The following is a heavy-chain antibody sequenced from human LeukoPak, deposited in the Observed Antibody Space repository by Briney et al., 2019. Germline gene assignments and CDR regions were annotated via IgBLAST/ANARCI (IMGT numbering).Heavy chain of an antibody. J-gene: IGHJ4*02. CDR3: ARDEFRWTGYCSGGSCLGRSKYYFDY. Sequence: ASVKVSCKASGYTFTSYGISWVRQAPGQGLEWMGWISAYNGNTNYAQKLQGRVTMTTDTSTSTAYMELRSLRSDDTAVYYCARDEFRWTGYCSGGSCLGRSKYYFDYWGQGTLVTVSS. V-gene: IGHV1-18*01. D-gene: IGHD2-15*01. CDR1: GYTFTSYG. CDR2: ISAYNGNT.